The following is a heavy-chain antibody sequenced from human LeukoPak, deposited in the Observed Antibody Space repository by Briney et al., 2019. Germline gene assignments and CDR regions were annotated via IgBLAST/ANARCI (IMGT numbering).Heavy chain of an antibody. D-gene: IGHD3-10*01. J-gene: IGHJ6*02. CDR2: ISYDGSNK. CDR1: GFTFSSYA. CDR3: ARGMVRGVIHYYGMDV. V-gene: IGHV3-30-3*01. Sequence: PGGSLRLSCAASGFTFSSYAMHWVRQAPGKGLEWVAVISYDGSNKYYADSVKGRFTISRDNSKNTLYLQMNSLRVEDTAVYSCARGMVRGVIHYYGMDVWGQGTTVTVSS.